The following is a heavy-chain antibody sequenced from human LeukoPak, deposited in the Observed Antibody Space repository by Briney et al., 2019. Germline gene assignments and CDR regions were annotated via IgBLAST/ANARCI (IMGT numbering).Heavy chain of an antibody. CDR2: IYSGGST. CDR3: ASAQYYYGSGSPRY. V-gene: IGHV3-66*01. D-gene: IGHD3-10*01. CDR1: GFTVSSNY. Sequence: GGSLRLSCAASGFTVSSNYMSWVRQAPGKGPEWVSVIYSGGSTYYADSVKGRFTISRDNSKNTLYLQMNSLRAEDTAVYYCASAQYYYGSGSPRYWGQGTLVTVSS. J-gene: IGHJ4*02.